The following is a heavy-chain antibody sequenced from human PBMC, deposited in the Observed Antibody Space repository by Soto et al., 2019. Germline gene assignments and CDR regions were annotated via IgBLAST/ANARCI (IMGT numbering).Heavy chain of an antibody. CDR3: AREGFDY. CDR2: ISYDGSNK. J-gene: IGHJ4*02. CDR1: GFTFSSYA. V-gene: IGHV3-30-3*01. Sequence: QVQLVESGGGVVQPGRSLRLSCAASGFTFSSYAMHWVRQAPGKGLEWVAVISYDGSNKYYADSVKGRFTISRDNSKNPLYLQMNSLSAEDTAVYYCAREGFDYWGQGTLVTVSS.